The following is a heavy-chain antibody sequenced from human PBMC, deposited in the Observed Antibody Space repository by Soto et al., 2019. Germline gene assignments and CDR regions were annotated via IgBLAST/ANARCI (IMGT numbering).Heavy chain of an antibody. V-gene: IGHV2-70*01. CDR2: IDWDDDK. CDR1: GFSLSTSGMC. CDR3: ARIPPDGYYYYGMDV. Sequence: SGPTLVNPTQTLTLTCTFSGFSLSTSGMCVSWIRQPPGKALEWLALIDWDDDKYYSTSLKTRLTISKDTSKNQVVLTMTNMDPVDTATYYCARIPPDGYYYYGMDVWGQGTTVTVSS. J-gene: IGHJ6*02.